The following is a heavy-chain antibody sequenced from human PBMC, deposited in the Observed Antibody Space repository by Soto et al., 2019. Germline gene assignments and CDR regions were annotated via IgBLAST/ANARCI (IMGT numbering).Heavy chain of an antibody. J-gene: IGHJ4*02. D-gene: IGHD3-22*01. Sequence: QVQLQESGPGLVKPSQTLSLTCTVSGGSISSGDYYWSWIRQPPGKGLEWIGYIYYSGSTYYHPFLKSRVTTSVDTTPDKFTVKRSSVAAAHTAVYYCAGVCVQYYGRSGTFAYWGQGTMVTVSS. CDR1: GGSISSGDYY. CDR2: IYYSGST. CDR3: AGVCVQYYGRSGTFAY. V-gene: IGHV4-30-4*01.